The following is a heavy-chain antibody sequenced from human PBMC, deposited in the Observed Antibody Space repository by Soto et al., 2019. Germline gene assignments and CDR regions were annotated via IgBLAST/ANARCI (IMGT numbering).Heavy chain of an antibody. CDR2: INHSGST. CDR3: ARIKSQGIRGVIDY. D-gene: IGHD3-10*01. J-gene: IGHJ4*02. CDR1: GGSFSGYY. Sequence: SETLSLTCAVYGGSFSGYYWSWIRQPPGKGLEWTGEINHSGSTNYNPSLKSRVTISVDTSKNQFSLKLSSVTAADTAVYYCARIKSQGIRGVIDYWGQGTLVTVSS. V-gene: IGHV4-34*01.